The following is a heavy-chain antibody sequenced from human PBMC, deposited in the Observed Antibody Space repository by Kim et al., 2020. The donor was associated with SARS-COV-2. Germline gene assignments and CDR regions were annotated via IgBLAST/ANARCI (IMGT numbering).Heavy chain of an antibody. CDR1: GYTFTAYY. CDR3: VRGWDYGYF. D-gene: IGHD4-17*01. Sequence: ASVKVSCTTSGYTFTAYYLHWVRQAPGQGLEWMGRINPNSGGTNSPRNFRGRVTMTRDASISTAYMELTSLTSDDTAVYYCVRGWDYGYFWGQGTLVTVS. V-gene: IGHV1-2*06. CDR2: INPNSGGT. J-gene: IGHJ4*02.